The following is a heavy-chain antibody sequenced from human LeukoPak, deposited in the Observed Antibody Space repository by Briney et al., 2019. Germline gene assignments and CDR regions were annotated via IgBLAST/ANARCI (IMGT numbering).Heavy chain of an antibody. CDR2: IKQDGSEK. CDR3: ARDKGGGYFDWSIIFDY. J-gene: IGHJ4*02. Sequence: PGGSLRLSCAASGFTFSSYWMSWVRQAPGKGLEWVANIKQDGSEKYYVDSVKGRFTISRDNAKNSLYLQMNSLRAEDTAVYYCARDKGGGYFDWSIIFDYWGQGTLVTVSS. CDR1: GFTFSSYW. V-gene: IGHV3-7*01. D-gene: IGHD3-9*01.